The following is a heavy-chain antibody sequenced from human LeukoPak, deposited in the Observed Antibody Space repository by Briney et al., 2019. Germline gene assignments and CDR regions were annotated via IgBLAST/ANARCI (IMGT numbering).Heavy chain of an antibody. D-gene: IGHD3-3*01. Sequence: PGGSLRLSCAASGFTFSSYAMSWVRQAPGKGLEWVSAISGSGGSTYYADSVKGRFTISRDNSKNTLYLQMNSRRSMATGVNYCPTAIFGVVIFDKWGQGTLVTVSS. CDR1: GFTFSSYA. CDR2: ISGSGGST. CDR3: PTAIFGVVIFDK. J-gene: IGHJ4*02. V-gene: IGHV3-23*01.